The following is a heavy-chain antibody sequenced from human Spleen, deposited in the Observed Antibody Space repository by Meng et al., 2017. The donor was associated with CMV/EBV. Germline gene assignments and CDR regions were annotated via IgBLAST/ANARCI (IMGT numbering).Heavy chain of an antibody. V-gene: IGHV5-51*01. Sequence: GGSLRLSCKGSGYSFTSYWIGWVRQMPGKGLEWMGIIYPGDSDTRYSPSFQGQVTISADKSISTAYLQWSSLKASDTAMYYCARRYCSSTSCLGAFDIWGQGTMVTVSS. CDR1: GYSFTSYW. D-gene: IGHD2-2*01. CDR2: IYPGDSDT. CDR3: ARRYCSSTSCLGAFDI. J-gene: IGHJ3*02.